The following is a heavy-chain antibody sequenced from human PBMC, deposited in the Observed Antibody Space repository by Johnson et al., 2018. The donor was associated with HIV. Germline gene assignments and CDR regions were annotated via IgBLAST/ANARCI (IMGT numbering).Heavy chain of an antibody. CDR3: ARSMGYSSGYYSPYGADAFDI. D-gene: IGHD3-22*01. CDR2: ISTDGGRT. V-gene: IGHV3-74*02. CDR1: GFTFSSYA. J-gene: IGHJ3*02. Sequence: VQLVESGGGVVQPGRSLRLSCAASGFTFSSYAMHWVRQAPGKGLVWVSRISTDGGRTTYADSVKDRFTISRDNAKNTLYLEMSGLRADDTAVYYCARSMGYSSGYYSPYGADAFDIWGQGTMVTVSS.